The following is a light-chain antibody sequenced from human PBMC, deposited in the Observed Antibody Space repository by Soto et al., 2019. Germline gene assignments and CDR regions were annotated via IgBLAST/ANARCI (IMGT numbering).Light chain of an antibody. CDR2: SAF. CDR3: HQGSTTPIT. V-gene: IGKV1-39*01. Sequence: DIQMTQSPSSLSASIGDRVTITCRASQNIGSFLNWYQQKPGEAPRLLVYSAFRIQSGVPSRFNASGSGTDFTLITSSLQPEYFSTYYFHQGSTTPITFGRWTRLDTK. CDR1: QNIGSF. J-gene: IGKJ5*01.